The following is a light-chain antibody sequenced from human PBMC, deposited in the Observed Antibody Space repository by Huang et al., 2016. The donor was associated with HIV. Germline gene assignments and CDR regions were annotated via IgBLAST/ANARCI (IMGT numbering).Light chain of an antibody. J-gene: IGKJ1*01. V-gene: IGKV1-33*01. CDR2: EAP. Sequence: DIQMTQSPSFLSASVGERVTITCQANQDRGKYLKWYQQKPGKAPKLLTYEAPNWETGVPARFSGSGSGTDFTFTISSLQPEDIGTYYCQQYDYIPRTFGQGTKVEI. CDR1: QDRGKY. CDR3: QQYDYIPRT.